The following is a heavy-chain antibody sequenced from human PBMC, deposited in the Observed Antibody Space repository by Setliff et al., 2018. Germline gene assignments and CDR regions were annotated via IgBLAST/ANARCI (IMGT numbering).Heavy chain of an antibody. CDR2: ISAYNGNT. Sequence: GASVKVSCKASGYTFTSYGISWVRQAPGQGLEWMGWISAYNGNTNYAQKFQGRVTITTDESTSTAYMELSSLRSEDTAVYYCARVVVAGVFDYWGQGTLVTVSS. V-gene: IGHV1-18*01. J-gene: IGHJ4*02. CDR1: GYTFTSYG. CDR3: ARVVVAGVFDY. D-gene: IGHD6-19*01.